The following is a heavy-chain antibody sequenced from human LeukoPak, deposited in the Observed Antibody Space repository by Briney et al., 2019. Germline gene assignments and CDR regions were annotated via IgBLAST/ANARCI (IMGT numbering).Heavy chain of an antibody. CDR3: ARGGQGSGWYLDFDY. J-gene: IGHJ4*02. V-gene: IGHV4-34*01. Sequence: SETLSLTCAVYGGSFSGYYWSWIRQPPGKGLEWIGEINRSGSTNYNPSLKSRVTISVDTSKNQFSLKLSSVTAADTAVYYCARGGQGSGWYLDFDYWGQGTLVTVSS. D-gene: IGHD6-19*01. CDR2: INRSGST. CDR1: GGSFSGYY.